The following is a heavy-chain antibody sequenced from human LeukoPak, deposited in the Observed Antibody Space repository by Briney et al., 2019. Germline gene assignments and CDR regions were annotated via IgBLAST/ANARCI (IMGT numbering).Heavy chain of an antibody. Sequence: GGSLRLSCAASGFTFSSYSMNWVRQAPGKGLEWVSSISSNSYYIYYADSVKGRFTISRDNAKNSLYLQINSLRVEDTALYYCARLLDYYDSSGYPDYWGQGTLVTVSS. CDR1: GFTFSSYS. V-gene: IGHV3-21*01. CDR2: ISSNSYYI. J-gene: IGHJ4*02. CDR3: ARLLDYYDSSGYPDY. D-gene: IGHD3-22*01.